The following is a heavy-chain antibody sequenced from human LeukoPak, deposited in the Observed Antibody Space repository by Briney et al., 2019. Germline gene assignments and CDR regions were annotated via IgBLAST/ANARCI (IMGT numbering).Heavy chain of an antibody. CDR1: GYTFTSYY. D-gene: IGHD3-3*01. V-gene: IGHV1-46*01. CDR2: INPSGGST. Sequence: ASVKVSCKASGYTFTSYYMHWVRQAPGQGLEWMGIINPSGGSTSYAQKFQGRVTITADESTSTAYMELSSLRSEDTAVYYCARGTIFGVVIGPYGMDVWGQGTTVTVSS. CDR3: ARGTIFGVVIGPYGMDV. J-gene: IGHJ6*02.